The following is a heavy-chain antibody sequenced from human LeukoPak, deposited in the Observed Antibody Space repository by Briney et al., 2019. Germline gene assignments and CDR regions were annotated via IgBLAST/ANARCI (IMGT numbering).Heavy chain of an antibody. CDR3: ARRLWIRYDSSGYYPEFDY. V-gene: IGHV4-39*01. D-gene: IGHD3-22*01. CDR1: GGSISSSSYY. J-gene: IGHJ4*02. Sequence: PSDTLSLTCTVSGGSISSSSYYWGWIRQPPGKGLEWIGSIYYSGSTYYNPSLKSRVTISVDTSKNQFSLKLSSVTAADTAVYYCARRLWIRYDSSGYYPEFDYWGQGTLVTVSS. CDR2: IYYSGST.